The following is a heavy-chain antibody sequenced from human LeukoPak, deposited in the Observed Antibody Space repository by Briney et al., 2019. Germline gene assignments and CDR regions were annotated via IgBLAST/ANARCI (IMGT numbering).Heavy chain of an antibody. D-gene: IGHD2-21*02. V-gene: IGHV7-4-1*02. CDR2: INTNTGNP. Sequence: ASVKVSCKASGYTFTSYAMNWVRQAPGQGLEWMGWINTNTGNPTYAQGFTGRFVFSLDTSVSTAYLQISSLKAEDTAVYYCAREVTALPYYYGMDVWGQGTTVTVSS. CDR1: GYTFTSYA. J-gene: IGHJ6*02. CDR3: AREVTALPYYYGMDV.